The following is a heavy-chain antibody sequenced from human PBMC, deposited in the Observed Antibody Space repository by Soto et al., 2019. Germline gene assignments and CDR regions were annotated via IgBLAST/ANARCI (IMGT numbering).Heavy chain of an antibody. D-gene: IGHD3-16*01. CDR3: ARGGTPIDY. CDR2: INPSGGST. V-gene: IGHV1-46*01. J-gene: IGHJ4*02. CDR1: GYTFSTYY. Sequence: ASVKVSCKASGYTFSTYYMHWVRQAPGQGYEWMGIINPSGGSTTYAQKFQGRVTMTRDTSTTTVYMELSSLKSEDTAVYYCARGGTPIDYWGQGTLVTVSS.